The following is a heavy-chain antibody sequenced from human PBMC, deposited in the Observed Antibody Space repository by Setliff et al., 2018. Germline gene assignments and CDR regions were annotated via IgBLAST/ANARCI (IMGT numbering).Heavy chain of an antibody. V-gene: IGHV1-69*05. Sequence: SVKVSCKASGDSFSNYAISWVRQAPGKGLEWMGGTIPIFGTTNYAQKFQGRVTIITDESTSTAYMELSSLTSADTAVYYCAREGVDTRSSTDYRYYMDVWGKGTTVTVSS. CDR3: AREGVDTRSSTDYRYYMDV. CDR1: GDSFSNYA. CDR2: TIPIFGTT. D-gene: IGHD5-18*01. J-gene: IGHJ6*03.